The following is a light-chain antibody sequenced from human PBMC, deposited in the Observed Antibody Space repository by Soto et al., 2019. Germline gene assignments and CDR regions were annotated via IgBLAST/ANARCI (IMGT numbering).Light chain of an antibody. CDR1: QSVSSN. CDR3: QKYNNWPLWT. CDR2: GAS. V-gene: IGKV3-15*01. J-gene: IGKJ1*01. Sequence: EIVMTQSPAALSVSPGERATLSCRTSQSVSSNLAWYQQKPGQAPRLLIYGASTRATGIPARFSGSGSGTEFTLTISILQSEDFAVYYSQKYNNWPLWTFGQGTKVNIK.